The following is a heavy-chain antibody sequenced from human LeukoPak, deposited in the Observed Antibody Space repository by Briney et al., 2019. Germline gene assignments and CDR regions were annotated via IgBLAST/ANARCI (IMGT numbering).Heavy chain of an antibody. V-gene: IGHV3-23*01. Sequence: GGSLRLSCAASGFTFSSYAMSWVRHAPGKGREWLSSMTTGGDTTYYADSVKGRFTISRDNSKNTLRLQMNTLRADDTAVYFCAKSRGVTTLTPLDSWGQGTLVSVSS. CDR2: MTTGGDTT. J-gene: IGHJ4*02. CDR3: AKSRGVTTLTPLDS. D-gene: IGHD4-17*01. CDR1: GFTFSSYA.